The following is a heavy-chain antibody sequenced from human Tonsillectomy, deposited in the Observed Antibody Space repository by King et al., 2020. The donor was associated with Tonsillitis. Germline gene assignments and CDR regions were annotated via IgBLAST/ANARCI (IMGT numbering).Heavy chain of an antibody. CDR1: GFTFDDYA. CDR3: AKDIVSASMTTVTLFYYYGMDV. J-gene: IGHJ6*02. V-gene: IGHV3-9*01. Sequence: QLVQSGGGLVQPGRSLRLSCAASGFTFDDYAMHWVRQAPGKGLEWVSGISWNSGSIGYADSVKGRFTISRDNAKNSLYLQMNSLRAEDTALYYCAKDIVSASMTTVTLFYYYGMDVWGQGTTVTVSS. CDR2: ISWNSGSI. D-gene: IGHD4-11*01.